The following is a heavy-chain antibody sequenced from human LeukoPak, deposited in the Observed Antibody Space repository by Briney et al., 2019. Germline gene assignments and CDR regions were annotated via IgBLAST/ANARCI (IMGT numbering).Heavy chain of an antibody. V-gene: IGHV1-2*02. J-gene: IGHJ4*02. CDR2: INPNSGGT. Sequence: GASVKVSCKASGYTFTSYGISWVRQAPGQGLEWMGWINPNSGGTNYAQKFQGRVTMTRDTSISTAYMELSRLRSDDTAVYYCARGFRGYSYGSRGPFDYWGQGTLVTVSS. CDR3: ARGFRGYSYGSRGPFDY. D-gene: IGHD5-18*01. CDR1: GYTFTSYG.